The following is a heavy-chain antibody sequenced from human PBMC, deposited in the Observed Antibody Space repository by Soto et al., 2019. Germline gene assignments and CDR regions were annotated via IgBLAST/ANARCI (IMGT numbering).Heavy chain of an antibody. D-gene: IGHD2-2*01. J-gene: IGHJ6*03. CDR2: IIPILGIA. Sequence: QVQLVQSGAEVKKPGSSVKVSCKASGGTFSSYTISWVRQAPGQGLEWMGRIIPILGIANYAQKFQGRVTITADKSTSTAYMELSSLRSEDTAVYYCARGVTYCSSTTSSWACDYYYYMDVWGKGTTVTVSS. CDR1: GGTFSSYT. CDR3: ARGVTYCSSTTSSWACDYYYYMDV. V-gene: IGHV1-69*02.